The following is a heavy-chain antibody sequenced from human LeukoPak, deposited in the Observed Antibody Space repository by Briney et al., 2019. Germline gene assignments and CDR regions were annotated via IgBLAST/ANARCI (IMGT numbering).Heavy chain of an antibody. D-gene: IGHD5-18*01. CDR3: ARRRGYSVFDY. V-gene: IGHV4-4*09. J-gene: IGHJ4*02. CDR2: IYTSGST. CDR1: GGSISSYY. Sequence: SETLSLTCTVSGGSISSYYWSWIRQPPGKGLEWIGYIYTSGSTNYNPSLKSRVTISVDTSKNQFSLKLSSVTAADTAVYYCARRRGYSVFDYWGQGTLVTVSS.